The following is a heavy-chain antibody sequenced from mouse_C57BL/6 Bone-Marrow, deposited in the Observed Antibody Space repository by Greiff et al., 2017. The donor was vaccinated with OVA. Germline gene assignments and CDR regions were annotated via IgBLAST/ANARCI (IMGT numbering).Heavy chain of an antibody. CDR1: GFTFSNYW. V-gene: IGHV6-3*01. Sequence: EVKLVESGGGLVQPGGSMKLSCVASGFTFSNYWMNWVRQSPEKGLEWVAQIRLKSDNYATHYAESVKGRFTISRDDSKSSVYLQMNNLRAEDTGIYYCPIYYDYVLYAMDYWGQGTSVTVSS. J-gene: IGHJ4*01. D-gene: IGHD2-4*01. CDR3: PIYYDYVLYAMDY. CDR2: IRLKSDNYAT.